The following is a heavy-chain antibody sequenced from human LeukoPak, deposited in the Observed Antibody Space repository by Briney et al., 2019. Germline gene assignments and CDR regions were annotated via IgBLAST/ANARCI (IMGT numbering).Heavy chain of an antibody. Sequence: SETLSLTCAVYGGSFSGYYWSWIRQPPGKGLEWLGEINHSGSTNYNPSLKSRVTISVDTSKNQFSLKLSSVTAADTAVYYCASPYVSAPHWGQGTLVTVSS. J-gene: IGHJ4*02. CDR3: ASPYVSAPH. V-gene: IGHV4-34*01. CDR1: GGSFSGYY. D-gene: IGHD3-10*02. CDR2: INHSGST.